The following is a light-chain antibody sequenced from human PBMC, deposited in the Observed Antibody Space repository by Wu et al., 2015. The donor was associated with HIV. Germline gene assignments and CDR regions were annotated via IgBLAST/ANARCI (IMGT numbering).Light chain of an antibody. Sequence: NVLTQSPDTLSLSPGERATLSCRARQNINTYLAWYQQKPGQAPRLLIYNSFNRATGIPARFSGSGSGTDFTLTISSLEPEDSAVYYCQLRSNLLFTFGPGTKLDIK. CDR2: NSF. CDR1: QNINTY. V-gene: IGKV3-11*01. J-gene: IGKJ3*01. CDR3: QLRSNLLFT.